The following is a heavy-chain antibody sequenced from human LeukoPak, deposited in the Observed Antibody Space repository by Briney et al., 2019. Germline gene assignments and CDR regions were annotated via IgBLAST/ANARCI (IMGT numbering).Heavy chain of an antibody. CDR1: GGSISSYY. CDR2: IYTSGST. V-gene: IGHV4-4*07. Sequence: PSETLSLTCTVSGGSISSYYWSWIRQPAGKGLEWIGRIYTSGSTNYNPSLKSRVTISVDKSKNQFSLKLSSVTAADTAVYYCARGRYSSSPECFDYWGQGTLVTVSS. CDR3: ARGRYSSSPECFDY. J-gene: IGHJ4*02. D-gene: IGHD6-6*01.